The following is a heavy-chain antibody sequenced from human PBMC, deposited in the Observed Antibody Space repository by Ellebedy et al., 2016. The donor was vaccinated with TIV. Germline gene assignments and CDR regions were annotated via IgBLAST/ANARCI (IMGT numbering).Heavy chain of an antibody. CDR3: ARYYASGWNYFDC. CDR2: ISYSVST. Sequence: MPSETLSLTCSVPGGSISSYFWSWIRQPPGKGLEWIGHISYSVSTDYNPSLKSRVAISVDTSKNQLSLRLSSVTAADTAVYYCARYYASGWNYFDCWGQGTLVTVSS. CDR1: GGSISSYF. D-gene: IGHD6-19*01. V-gene: IGHV4-59*08. J-gene: IGHJ4*02.